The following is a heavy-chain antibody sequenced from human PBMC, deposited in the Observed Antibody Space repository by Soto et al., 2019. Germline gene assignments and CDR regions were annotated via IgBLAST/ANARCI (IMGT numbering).Heavy chain of an antibody. CDR2: IYYSGST. V-gene: IGHV4-59*01. J-gene: IGHJ4*02. CDR1: GDSISSNY. D-gene: IGHD3-10*01. CDR3: ARLWFGESYFDY. Sequence: PSETLSLTCTVSGDSISSNYWSWIRQPPGKGLEWIGYIYYSGSTTYNPSLQSRVTILVDTSKNQFCLKLSSMTVADTAVYYCARLWFGESYFDYWGQGTLVTVSS.